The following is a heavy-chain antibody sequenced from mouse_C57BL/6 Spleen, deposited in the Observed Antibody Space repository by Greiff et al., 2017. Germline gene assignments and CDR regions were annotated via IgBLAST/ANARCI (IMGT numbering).Heavy chain of an antibody. CDR3: ARYTGREDYFDY. V-gene: IGHV1-72*01. CDR1: GYTFTSYW. J-gene: IGHJ2*01. Sequence: QVQLKQSGAELVKPGASVKLSCKASGYTFTSYWLHWVKQRPGRGLEWIGRIDPNSGGTKYNEKFKSKATLTVDKPSSAAYMQLSSLTSEDSAVYYGARYTGREDYFDYWGQGTTLTVSS. CDR2: IDPNSGGT. D-gene: IGHD4-1*01.